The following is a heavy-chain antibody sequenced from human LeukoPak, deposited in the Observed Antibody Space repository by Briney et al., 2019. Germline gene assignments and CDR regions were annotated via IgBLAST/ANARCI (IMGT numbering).Heavy chain of an antibody. CDR3: SRHGGILTGHSLDY. D-gene: IGHD3-9*01. J-gene: IGHJ4*02. CDR1: GYSFTSYW. V-gene: IGHV5-51*01. Sequence: GESLKISCKGSGYSFTSYWIGWVRQMPEKGPECLGIVYPGVSDTRYSPSSQGQVTISADKSISTAYLQWSSLKASDTAMYYCSRHGGILTGHSLDYWGQGTLVTVSS. CDR2: VYPGVSDT.